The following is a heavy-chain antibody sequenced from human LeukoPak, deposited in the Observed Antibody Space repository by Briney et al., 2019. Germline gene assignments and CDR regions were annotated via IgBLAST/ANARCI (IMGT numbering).Heavy chain of an antibody. CDR1: GGSINSRPYY. CDR3: ARDGVVTMELDY. Sequence: SETLSLTCSVSGGSINSRPYYWGWIRQPAGKGLEWIGRIYPSGNTNYNPSLKSRVTISLDTSKNQFSLILRSVTATDTAMYYCARDGVVTMELDYWGQGTLVTVSS. V-gene: IGHV4-61*02. J-gene: IGHJ4*02. CDR2: IYPSGNT. D-gene: IGHD4/OR15-4a*01.